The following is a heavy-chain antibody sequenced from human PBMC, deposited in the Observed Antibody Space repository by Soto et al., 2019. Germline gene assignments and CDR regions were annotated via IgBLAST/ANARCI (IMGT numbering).Heavy chain of an antibody. D-gene: IGHD6-6*01. J-gene: IGHJ4*02. CDR1: GESISSGGYY. CDR2: IYDSESA. Sequence: QVQLQESGPGLVKASQTLSLICSVSGESISSGGYYWSWIRHHPGKGLEWIGYIYDSESAYYNPSLKSLVIISVDTTKNHSAMKLSSVTAADTAVYCCARASSSSSAADYWGQGTLITVSS. V-gene: IGHV4-31*01. CDR3: ARASSSSSAADY.